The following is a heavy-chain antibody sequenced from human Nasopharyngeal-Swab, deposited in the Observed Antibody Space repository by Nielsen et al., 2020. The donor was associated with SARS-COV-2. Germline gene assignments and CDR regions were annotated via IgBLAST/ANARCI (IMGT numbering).Heavy chain of an antibody. CDR1: GFTFNNYH. V-gene: IGHV3-21*01. CDR3: ARDGLDYDFWSAYFMDV. J-gene: IGHJ6*02. Sequence: GVLKISCAASGFTFNNYHFNWVRQAPGKGLEWVSSISSSSSYIYYADSVKGRFTISRDNAKNSLYLQMNSLRAEDTAVYYCARDGLDYDFWSAYFMDVWGQGTTVTVSS. CDR2: ISSSSSYI. D-gene: IGHD3-3*01.